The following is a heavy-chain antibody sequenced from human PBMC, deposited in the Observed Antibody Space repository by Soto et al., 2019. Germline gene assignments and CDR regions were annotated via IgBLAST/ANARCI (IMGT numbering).Heavy chain of an antibody. J-gene: IGHJ6*01. V-gene: IGHV2-5*02. CDR3: AHRRLSTEGGERTEYTAWVVS. CDR2: IYWDDDK. CDR1: EFSLSTSGVG. D-gene: IGHD5-18*01. Sequence: SGHTLVNPTQTLTLTCILSEFSLSTSGVGVGWIRQPPGKALEWLALIYWDDDKRYSPSLKSRLTITKDTYNNQVLLTMTNLDPVDTATYYSAHRRLSTEGGERTEYTAWVVSGGQGTTVAVST.